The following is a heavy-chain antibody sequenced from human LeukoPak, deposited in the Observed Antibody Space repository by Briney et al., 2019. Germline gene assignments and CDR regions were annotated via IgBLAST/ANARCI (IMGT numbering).Heavy chain of an antibody. Sequence: GGSLRLSCAASGFTFSSYEMNWVRQASGKGLEWVSYISSSGSTIYYADSVKGRFTISRDNAKNSLYLQMNSLRAEDTAVYYCAREAYYDFWAGGYYYYYMDVWGKGTTVTVSS. CDR1: GFTFSSYE. CDR2: ISSSGSTI. CDR3: AREAYYDFWAGGYYYYYMDV. D-gene: IGHD3-3*01. J-gene: IGHJ6*03. V-gene: IGHV3-48*03.